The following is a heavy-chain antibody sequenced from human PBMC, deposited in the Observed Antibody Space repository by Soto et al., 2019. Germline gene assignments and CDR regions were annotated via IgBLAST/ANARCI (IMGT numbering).Heavy chain of an antibody. D-gene: IGHD6-19*01. CDR2: INHSGST. CDR3: ARKSGWSRGGGGDFDY. CDR1: GGSFSGYY. J-gene: IGHJ4*02. V-gene: IGHV4-34*01. Sequence: QVQLQQWGAGLLKPSETLSLTCAVYGGSFSGYYWSWIRQPPGKGLEWIGEINHSGSTNYNPSLKSRITISVDTSKNQFSLKLSSVTAADTAVYYCARKSGWSRGGGGDFDYWGQGTLVTVSS.